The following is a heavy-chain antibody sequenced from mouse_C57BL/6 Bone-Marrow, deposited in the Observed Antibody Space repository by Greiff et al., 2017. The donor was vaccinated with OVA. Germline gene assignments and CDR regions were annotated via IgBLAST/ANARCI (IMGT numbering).Heavy chain of an antibody. V-gene: IGHV14-2*01. CDR2: IDTEDGET. CDR3: ARRLLRYWYFDV. D-gene: IGHD1-1*01. J-gene: IGHJ1*03. Sequence: EVQLQQSGAELVKPGASVKLSCKASGFTITDYYMHWVKQRTEQGLEWIGRIDTEDGETKYTPKFKGKATITADTSSNTAYLQLSSLTSEDTAVYYCARRLLRYWYFDVWGTGTTVTVSS. CDR1: GFTITDYY.